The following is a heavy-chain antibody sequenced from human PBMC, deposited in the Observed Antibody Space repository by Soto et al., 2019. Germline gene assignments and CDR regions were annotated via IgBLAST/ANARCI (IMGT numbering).Heavy chain of an antibody. Sequence: PVGSLRLSCAASGFTFSSFSMDWVRQAPGKGLEWVSSISSSGSYISYADSVKGRFTLSRDNAKNSLELQMDSLRAEDTAVYYCVRLTSRASYFDSWGQGAPVTVSS. J-gene: IGHJ4*02. CDR2: ISSSGSYI. CDR3: VRLTSRASYFDS. V-gene: IGHV3-21*01. CDR1: GFTFSSFS. D-gene: IGHD2-2*01.